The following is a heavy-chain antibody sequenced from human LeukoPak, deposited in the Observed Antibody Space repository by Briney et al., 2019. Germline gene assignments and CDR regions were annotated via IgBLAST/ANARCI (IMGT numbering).Heavy chain of an antibody. CDR1: GITFSSYS. CDR3: FYYYYGMDV. Sequence: GGSLRLSCAASGITFSSYSMNWVRQAPGKGLEWVSYISGSGSTIYYADSVKGRFTISRDNAKNSLYLQMNSLRDEDTAVYYCFYYYYGMDVWGQGTTVTVSS. V-gene: IGHV3-48*02. J-gene: IGHJ6*02. CDR2: ISGSGSTI.